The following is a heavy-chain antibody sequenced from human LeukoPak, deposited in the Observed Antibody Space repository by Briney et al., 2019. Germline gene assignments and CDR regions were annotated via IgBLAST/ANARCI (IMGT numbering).Heavy chain of an antibody. CDR2: INHSGST. CDR3: ARRMATSPRSFDY. CDR1: GGSFSGYY. V-gene: IGHV4-34*01. D-gene: IGHD5-24*01. Sequence: SETLSLTCAVYGGSFSGYYWSWIRQPPGKGLEWIGEINHSGSTNYNPSLKSRVTISVDTSKNQFSLKLSSVTAADTAVYYCARRMATSPRSFDYWGQGTLVTVSS. J-gene: IGHJ4*02.